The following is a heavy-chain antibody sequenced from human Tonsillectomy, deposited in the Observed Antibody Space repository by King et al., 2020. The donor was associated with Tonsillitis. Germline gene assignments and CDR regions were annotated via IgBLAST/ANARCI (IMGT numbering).Heavy chain of an antibody. V-gene: IGHV5-10-1*03. D-gene: IGHD5-24*01. CDR1: GYSFTSYW. Sequence: VQLVQSGTEVKKPGESLRISCKGSGYSFTSYWITWVRQMPGKGLEWMGMIDPSDSYVNYSPSFQGHVTISADKSISTAYLQWSSLKASDTAMYYCARQDDNNITADAFDIWGQGTMVTVSS. CDR2: IDPSDSYV. CDR3: ARQDDNNITADAFDI. J-gene: IGHJ3*02.